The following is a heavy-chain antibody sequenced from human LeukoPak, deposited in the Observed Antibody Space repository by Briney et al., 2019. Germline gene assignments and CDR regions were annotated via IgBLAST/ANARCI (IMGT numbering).Heavy chain of an antibody. CDR1: GFTFSSSG. J-gene: IGHJ4*02. CDR3: ARVTHYYDSSGEFLLDY. D-gene: IGHD3-22*01. V-gene: IGHV3-30*03. Sequence: GGSLRLSCTASGFTFSSSGMHWVRQAPGKGLEWVAIISYDGRDKYYADSVKGRFTISRDNPKNTLFLQMNSLRAEDTAVYYCARVTHYYDSSGEFLLDYWGQGTLVTVSS. CDR2: ISYDGRDK.